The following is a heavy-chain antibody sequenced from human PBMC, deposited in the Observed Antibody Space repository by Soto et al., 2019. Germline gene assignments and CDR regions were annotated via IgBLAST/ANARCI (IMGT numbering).Heavy chain of an antibody. D-gene: IGHD4-17*01. Sequence: GGSLRLSCAASGFTFITAWMNWVRQAPGKGLEWVGRIKSKNDGGTTDYAAPVKGRFTISRDNSKNTLYLQMNSLRADDTAVYYCASRRNPYGAYDYRGQGTLVTVSS. V-gene: IGHV3-15*07. CDR1: GFTFITAW. CDR3: ASRRNPYGAYDY. J-gene: IGHJ4*02. CDR2: IKSKNDGGTT.